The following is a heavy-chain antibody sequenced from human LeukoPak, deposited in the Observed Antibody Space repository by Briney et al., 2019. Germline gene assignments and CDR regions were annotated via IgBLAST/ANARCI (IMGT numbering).Heavy chain of an antibody. CDR1: GFTISTYS. Sequence: GGSLRLSCAASGFTISTYSMNWVRQAPGKGLEWVSYISSSSTTIYFADSVKGRFTISRDNAKNSLYLQLNSLRAEDTAVYYCAGGESEYSSSGDFAYWGQGTLVTVSS. J-gene: IGHJ4*02. CDR2: ISSSSTTI. CDR3: AGGESEYSSSGDFAY. D-gene: IGHD6-6*01. V-gene: IGHV3-48*01.